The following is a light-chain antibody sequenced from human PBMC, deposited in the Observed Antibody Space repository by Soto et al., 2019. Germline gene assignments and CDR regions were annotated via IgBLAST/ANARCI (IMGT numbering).Light chain of an antibody. J-gene: IGKJ1*01. CDR2: GAS. CDR3: QQYGSSRWT. Sequence: ESVLTQSPGTLSLSPGERATLSRRASQSVGTTYLTWYQHKPGQAPRLLIYGASSRATGIPDRFSGSGSGTDFTLTISRLQPEDFAVYYCQQYGSSRWTFGQGTKVDIK. CDR1: QSVGTTY. V-gene: IGKV3-20*01.